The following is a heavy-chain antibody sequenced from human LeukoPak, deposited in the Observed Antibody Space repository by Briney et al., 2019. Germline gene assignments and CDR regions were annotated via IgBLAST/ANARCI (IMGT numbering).Heavy chain of an antibody. CDR2: IYYSGST. V-gene: IGHV4-59*01. J-gene: IGHJ3*02. CDR1: GGSISGDY. D-gene: IGHD4-17*01. Sequence: SETLSLTCTASGGSISGDYWSWIRQPPGKGLEWIGYIYYSGSTNYKPSLKNRVTISVDTSKNQFSLKLSSVTAADTAVYYCARVKRAVTIQYAFDIWGQGTMVTVSS. CDR3: ARVKRAVTIQYAFDI.